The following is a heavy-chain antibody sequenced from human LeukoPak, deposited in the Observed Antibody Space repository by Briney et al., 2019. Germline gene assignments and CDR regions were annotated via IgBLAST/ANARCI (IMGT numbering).Heavy chain of an antibody. D-gene: IGHD2-2*01. V-gene: IGHV3-9*01. Sequence: PGRSLRLSCAASGFTFDDYATHWVRQAPGKGLEWVSGISWNSGSIGYADSVKGRFTISRDNAKNSLYLQMNSLRAEDTALYYCARLPGGYCSSTSCYDYWGQGTLVTVSS. CDR1: GFTFDDYA. CDR2: ISWNSGSI. J-gene: IGHJ4*02. CDR3: ARLPGGYCSSTSCYDY.